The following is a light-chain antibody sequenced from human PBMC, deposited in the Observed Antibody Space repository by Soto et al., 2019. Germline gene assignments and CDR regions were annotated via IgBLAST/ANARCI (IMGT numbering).Light chain of an antibody. CDR1: LSVDSCY. Sequence: IVLTQSPGSLSLSPGERVTLSCRPSLSVDSCYLSWYQHKPGQAPRLLIYTTSSSATGIPGRFSGSGAGTGFTLTISRLESEDCAVYYCQRYGASSFTFGQGTNLEIK. CDR2: TTS. V-gene: IGKV3-20*01. J-gene: IGKJ2*01. CDR3: QRYGASSFT.